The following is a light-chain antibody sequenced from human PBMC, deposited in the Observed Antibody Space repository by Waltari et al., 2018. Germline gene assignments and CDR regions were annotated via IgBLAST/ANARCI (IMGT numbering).Light chain of an antibody. V-gene: IGLV2-14*01. Sequence: QSALTQPASVSGSPGPSITISCTGTSSDVGAYIYVSWYQQHPGKAPKLMIFEVSSRPSGFSNRVAGSESANTASRTIFGLQAEDEADYYCSSYTGSSTVVFGGGTKVTVL. J-gene: IGLJ2*01. CDR1: SSDVGAYIY. CDR3: SSYTGSSTVV. CDR2: EVS.